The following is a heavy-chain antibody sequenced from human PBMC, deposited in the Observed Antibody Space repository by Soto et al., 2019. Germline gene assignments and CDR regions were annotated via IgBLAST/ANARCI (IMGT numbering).Heavy chain of an antibody. Sequence: QVQLQQSGPGLVKPSQTLSLTCTVSGGSISYEYYHWTWIRQSPGKGLGWIGYVHYSGSIMYNPSFKSRVDISVDTSKNQFSLHLSSVTAADTAVYFCVREDDGGDREYYGLDVWRQGTTVTVSS. J-gene: IGHJ6*02. CDR2: VHYSGSI. CDR3: VREDDGGDREYYGLDV. D-gene: IGHD3-16*01. V-gene: IGHV4-30-4*08. CDR1: GGSISYEYYH.